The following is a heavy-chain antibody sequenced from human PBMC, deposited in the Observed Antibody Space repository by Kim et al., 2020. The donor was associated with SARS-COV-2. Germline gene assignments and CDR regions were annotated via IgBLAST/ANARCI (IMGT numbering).Heavy chain of an antibody. Sequence: YAQKFQGRVTITADESTSTAYMELSSLRSEDTAVYYCARGYSSSLIRFDPWGQGTLVTVSS. CDR3: ARGYSSSLIRFDP. V-gene: IGHV1-69*01. D-gene: IGHD6-13*01. J-gene: IGHJ5*02.